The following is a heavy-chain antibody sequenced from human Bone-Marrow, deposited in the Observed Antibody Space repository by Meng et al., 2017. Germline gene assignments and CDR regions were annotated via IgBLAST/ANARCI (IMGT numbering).Heavy chain of an antibody. CDR2: INPNSGGT. CDR1: GYTFTGYY. CDR3: ARGYDILTGYYTFFDY. V-gene: IGHV1-2*02. J-gene: IGHJ4*02. Sequence: ASVKVSCKASGYTFTGYYMHWVRQAPGQGLEWMGWINPNSGGTNYAQKFQGRVTITRDTSISTAYMELSRLRSDDTAVYYCARGYDILTGYYTFFDYWGQGTLVTVSS. D-gene: IGHD3-9*01.